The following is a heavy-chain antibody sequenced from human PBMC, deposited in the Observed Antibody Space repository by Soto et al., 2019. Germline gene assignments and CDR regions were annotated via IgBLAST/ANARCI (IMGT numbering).Heavy chain of an antibody. V-gene: IGHV5-51*01. D-gene: IGHD2-15*01. CDR2: VYPRDSDT. J-gene: IGHJ4*02. Sequence: EFLKLSCNSAGYSFIYYWIGWVGPMPGKGLEGMGIVYPRDSDTSYSPSFQVQVTSSADRSTGTAFLQWRSLKASDTALYYCARPPLPGYSIHFNSWGQGTLVTVS. CDR3: ARPPLPGYSIHFNS. CDR1: GYSFIYYW.